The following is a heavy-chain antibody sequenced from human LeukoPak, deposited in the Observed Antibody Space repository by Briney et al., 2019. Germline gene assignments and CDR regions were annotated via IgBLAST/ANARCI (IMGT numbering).Heavy chain of an antibody. CDR3: ARGPRFLTSYAMDV. CDR1: GGSLTGYY. CDR2: INHSGST. Sequence: SETLSLTCAVYGGSLTGYYWNWIRQSPGKGLEWIGEINHSGSTNYNPSLKSRVTISVDTSKNQFSLKVTSVTAADTAVYYCARGPRFLTSYAMDVWGQGTTVTVSS. D-gene: IGHD3-9*01. J-gene: IGHJ6*02. V-gene: IGHV4-34*01.